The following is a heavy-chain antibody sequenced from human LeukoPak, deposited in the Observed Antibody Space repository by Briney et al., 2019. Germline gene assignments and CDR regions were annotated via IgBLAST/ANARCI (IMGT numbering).Heavy chain of an antibody. J-gene: IGHJ5*02. D-gene: IGHD3-3*01. V-gene: IGHV4-4*09. Sequence: SETLSLTCTVSGGSISSYYWSWIRQPPGKGLEWIGYIYTSGSTNYNPSLKSRVTISVDTSKNQFSLKLSSVTAADTAVYYCARSVKDFWSGYYLWNWFDPWGQGSLVTASS. CDR2: IYTSGST. CDR1: GGSISSYY. CDR3: ARSVKDFWSGYYLWNWFDP.